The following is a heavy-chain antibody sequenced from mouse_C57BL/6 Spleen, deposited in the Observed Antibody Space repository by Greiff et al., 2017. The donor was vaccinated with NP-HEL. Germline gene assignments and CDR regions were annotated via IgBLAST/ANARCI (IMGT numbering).Heavy chain of an antibody. J-gene: IGHJ3*01. D-gene: IGHD2-4*01. Sequence: DVKLVESGGGSVKPGGSLKLSCAASGFTFSDYGIHWVRQAPEKGLEWVAYISSGSSTIYYADTVKGRFTISRDNAKNTLFLQMTSLRSEDTAMYYCARVYDYDVSFAYWGQGTLVTVSA. V-gene: IGHV5-17*01. CDR2: ISSGSSTI. CDR3: ARVYDYDVSFAY. CDR1: GFTFSDYG.